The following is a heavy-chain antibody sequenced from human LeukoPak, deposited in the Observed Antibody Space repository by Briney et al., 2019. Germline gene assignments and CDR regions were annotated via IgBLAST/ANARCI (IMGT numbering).Heavy chain of an antibody. Sequence: NPSETLSLTCAVYGGSFSGYYWSWIRQPPGKGLEWIGEINHSGSTNYNPSLKSRVTISVDTSKNQFSLKLSSVTAADTAVYYCARAHGGGVVAEFYYMDVWGKGTTVTVSS. D-gene: IGHD3-16*01. J-gene: IGHJ6*03. V-gene: IGHV4-34*01. CDR3: ARAHGGGVVAEFYYMDV. CDR2: INHSGST. CDR1: GGSFSGYY.